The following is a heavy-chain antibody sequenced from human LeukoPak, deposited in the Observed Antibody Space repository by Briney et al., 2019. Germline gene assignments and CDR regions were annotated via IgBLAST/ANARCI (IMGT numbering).Heavy chain of an antibody. CDR3: ARHGRRGYSYRNWFDP. D-gene: IGHD5-18*01. CDR2: IYHSGST. Sequence: SETLSLTCTVSGYSISSGYYWGWIRQPPGKGLEWIGSIYHSGSTYYNPSLKSRVTISVDTSKNQFSLKLSSVTAADTAVYYCARHGRRGYSYRNWFDPWGQGTLVTVSS. CDR1: GYSISSGYY. J-gene: IGHJ5*02. V-gene: IGHV4-38-2*02.